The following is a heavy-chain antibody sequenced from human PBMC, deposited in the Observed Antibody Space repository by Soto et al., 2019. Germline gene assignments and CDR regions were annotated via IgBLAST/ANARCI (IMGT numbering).Heavy chain of an antibody. Sequence: QVQLVQSGAEVKKPGSSVKVSCKASGGTFSSYAISWVRQAPGQGLEWMGGIIPIFGTADYAQKFQGRVTXTXDXPTSTAYMELNSLRSEDTAVYYCASPGGSYYGGVVFWGQGTVVTVSS. CDR1: GGTFSSYA. CDR2: IIPIFGTA. CDR3: ASPGGSYYGGVVF. D-gene: IGHD1-26*01. J-gene: IGHJ4*02. V-gene: IGHV1-69*05.